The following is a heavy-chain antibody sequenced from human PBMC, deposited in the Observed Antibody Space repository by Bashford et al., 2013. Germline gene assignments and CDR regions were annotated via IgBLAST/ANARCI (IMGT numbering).Heavy chain of an antibody. Sequence: VRQAPGKGLEWVANIMQDGSEKYYVDSVKGRFTISRDNAKNSVYLQMNSLRAEDAAVYYCAARGYSVTYGMDVWGQGTTVTVSS. J-gene: IGHJ6*02. CDR3: AARGYSVTYGMDV. CDR2: IMQDGSEK. D-gene: IGHD2-21*01. V-gene: IGHV3-7*01.